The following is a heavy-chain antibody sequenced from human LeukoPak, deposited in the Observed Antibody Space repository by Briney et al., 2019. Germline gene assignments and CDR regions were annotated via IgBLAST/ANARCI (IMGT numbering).Heavy chain of an antibody. CDR3: ARVAYGDYGVFDY. D-gene: IGHD4-17*01. J-gene: IGHJ4*02. Sequence: GGSLRLSCAASRFTFSDYWMHWVRQAPGKGLVWVSRINRDGGGTTYADSVKGRFTISRDNAKNTLYLQMNSLRAEDTAVYFCARVAYGDYGVFDYWGQGTLVTVPS. V-gene: IGHV3-74*01. CDR2: INRDGGGT. CDR1: RFTFSDYW.